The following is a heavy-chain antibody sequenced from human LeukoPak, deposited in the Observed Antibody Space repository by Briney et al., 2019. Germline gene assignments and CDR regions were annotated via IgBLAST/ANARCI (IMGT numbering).Heavy chain of an antibody. D-gene: IGHD2-21*01. CDR3: ARRRGEL. J-gene: IGHJ4*02. V-gene: IGHV3-7*04. CDR1: GFTFSSYL. CDR2: IKEDGSEK. Sequence: GGSLRLSCVASGFTFSSYLMTWVRQAPGKGLEWVANIKEDGSEKYYVDSVKGRFTISRDNARNSLFLQMNSLRAEDTAVYYCARRRGELWGQGTLSPSPQ.